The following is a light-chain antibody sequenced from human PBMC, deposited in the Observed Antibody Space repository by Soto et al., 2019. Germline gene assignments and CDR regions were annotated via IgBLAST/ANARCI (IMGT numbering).Light chain of an antibody. V-gene: IGKV3-20*01. Sequence: EVVLTQSPGTLSLSPGARATLSCRASQFVSSTYLAWYQQRPGQAPRLLIYGPSSRATGIPDRFSGGGSETDFTLTFSRLETEDAAVYYCQQYGSSPCTFGGGTKVEI. J-gene: IGKJ4*01. CDR1: QFVSSTY. CDR2: GPS. CDR3: QQYGSSPCT.